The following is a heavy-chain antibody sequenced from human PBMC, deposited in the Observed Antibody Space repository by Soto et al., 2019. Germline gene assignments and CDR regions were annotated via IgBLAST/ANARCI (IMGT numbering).Heavy chain of an antibody. CDR1: GGTFSGYA. J-gene: IGHJ6*02. V-gene: IGHV1-69*06. CDR2: IIPIFGTA. D-gene: IGHD1-1*01. CDR3: VREKLEMGYYYGMDV. Sequence: GASVKVSCKASGGTFSGYAISWVRQAPGQGLEWMGGIIPIFGTANYAQKFQGRVTITADKSTSTAYMELSSLRSEDTAVYYCVREKLEMGYYYGMDVWGQGTTVTVSS.